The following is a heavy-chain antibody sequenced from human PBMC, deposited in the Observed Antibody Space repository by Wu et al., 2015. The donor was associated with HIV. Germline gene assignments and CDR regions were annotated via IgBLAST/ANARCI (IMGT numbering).Heavy chain of an antibody. D-gene: IGHD3-16*01. Sequence: QVQLVQSGAEVKKPGASVKVSCKASGYTFTGYYMHWVRQAPGQGLEWMGWINPNSGGTNYAQKFQGRVTMTRDTSISTAYMELSRLRSDDTAVYYCARAVRRSAGGESFDYWGQGTLVTVSS. CDR3: ARAVRRSAGGESFDY. V-gene: IGHV1-2*02. CDR2: INPNSGGT. J-gene: IGHJ4*02. CDR1: GYTFTGYY.